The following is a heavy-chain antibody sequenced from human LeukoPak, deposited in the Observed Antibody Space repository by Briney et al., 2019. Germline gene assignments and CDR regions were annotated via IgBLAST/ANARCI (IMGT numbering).Heavy chain of an antibody. CDR2: ISGSGGST. CDR1: GSTFSSYA. D-gene: IGHD3-10*01. Sequence: GGSLRLSCAASGSTFSSYAMSWVRQAPGKGLEWVSAISGSGGSTYYADSVKGRFTISRDNSKNTLYLQMNSLRAEDTAVYYCAKMGDYYGSIHSFDYWGQGTLVTVSS. V-gene: IGHV3-23*01. CDR3: AKMGDYYGSIHSFDY. J-gene: IGHJ4*02.